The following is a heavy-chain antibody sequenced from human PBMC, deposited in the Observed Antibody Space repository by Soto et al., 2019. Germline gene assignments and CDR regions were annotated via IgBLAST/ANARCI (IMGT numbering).Heavy chain of an antibody. CDR3: ARAPYTAMVTFDYYYGMDV. CDR1: GGTFSSYA. J-gene: IGHJ6*02. D-gene: IGHD5-18*01. CDR2: VIPIFGTA. Sequence: GASVKVSCKASGGTFSSYAISWVRQAPGQGLEWMGGVIPIFGTANYAQKFQGRVTITADKSTSTAYMELSSLRSEDTAVYYCARAPYTAMVTFDYYYGMDVWGQGTTVTVS. V-gene: IGHV1-69*06.